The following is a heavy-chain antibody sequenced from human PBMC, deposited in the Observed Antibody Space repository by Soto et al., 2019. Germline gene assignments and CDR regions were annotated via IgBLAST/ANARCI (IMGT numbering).Heavy chain of an antibody. CDR3: ARESGGVAVAVYYFDY. V-gene: IGHV3-33*01. CDR2: IWYDGSNK. D-gene: IGHD6-19*01. Sequence: QVQLVESGGGVVQPGRSLRLSCAASGFTFRSYGMHWVRQAPGKGLEWVAVIWYDGSNKYYADSVKGRFTISRDNSKNTLYLQMNSLRAEDTAVYYCARESGGVAVAVYYFDYWGQGTLVTVSS. J-gene: IGHJ4*02. CDR1: GFTFRSYG.